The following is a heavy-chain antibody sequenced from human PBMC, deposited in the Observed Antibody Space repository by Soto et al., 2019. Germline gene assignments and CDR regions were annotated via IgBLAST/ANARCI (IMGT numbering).Heavy chain of an antibody. CDR3: ATGADIVVVVAAPDDY. D-gene: IGHD2-15*01. Sequence: GVSLRLSCAASGFTFSSYARHWVRQAPGKGLECLAVISYEGSKKYDADSVKGRFTISRDNSKNTLYLQMNSLRAEDTAVYYCATGADIVVVVAAPDDYWGQGTLVTVSS. CDR1: GFTFSSYA. J-gene: IGHJ4*02. CDR2: ISYEGSKK. V-gene: IGHV3-30-3*01.